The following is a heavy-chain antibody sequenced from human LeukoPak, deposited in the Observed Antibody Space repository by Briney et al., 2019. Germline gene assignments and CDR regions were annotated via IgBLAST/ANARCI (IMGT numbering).Heavy chain of an antibody. CDR2: IRYDGSNK. CDR3: AKDWDSSGWYYFAY. Sequence: GGSLRLSCAASGFTFSSYWMSWVRQAPGKGLEWVAFIRYDGSNKYYADSVKGRFTISRDNSKNTLYLQMNSLRAEDTAVYYCAKDWDSSGWYYFAYWGQGTLVTVSS. V-gene: IGHV3-30*02. J-gene: IGHJ4*02. D-gene: IGHD6-19*01. CDR1: GFTFSSYW.